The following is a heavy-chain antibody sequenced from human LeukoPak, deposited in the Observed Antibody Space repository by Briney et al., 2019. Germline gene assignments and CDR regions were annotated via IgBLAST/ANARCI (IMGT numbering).Heavy chain of an antibody. CDR3: AGGEPGVSTTTY. Sequence: GGSLRLSCAASGFTVSSNYMSWVRQAPGKGLEWVSVIYSGGTTNYADSVKGRFTISRDNAKNTLYLQMNSLRVDDTAVYYCAGGEPGVSTTTYWGQGTLVTVSS. CDR2: IYSGGTT. V-gene: IGHV3-53*01. J-gene: IGHJ4*02. D-gene: IGHD1-26*01. CDR1: GFTVSSNY.